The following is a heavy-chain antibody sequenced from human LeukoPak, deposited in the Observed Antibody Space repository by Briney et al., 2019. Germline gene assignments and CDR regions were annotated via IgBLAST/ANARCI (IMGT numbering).Heavy chain of an antibody. CDR1: GYTFINYG. V-gene: IGHV1-18*01. CDR3: ARNGSGWYPLLPDY. Sequence: GASVKVSSKASGYTFINYGISWVRQAPGQGLEWMGWISTYNGYANYAQNLQGRVTMTTDTFTSTAYMELRSLRSDDTAVYYCARNGSGWYPLLPDYWGQGTLVTVSS. D-gene: IGHD6-19*01. CDR2: ISTYNGYA. J-gene: IGHJ4*02.